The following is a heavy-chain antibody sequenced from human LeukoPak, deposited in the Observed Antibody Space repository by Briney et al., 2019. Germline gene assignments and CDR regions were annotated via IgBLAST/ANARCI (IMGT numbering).Heavy chain of an antibody. CDR1: GFTFSDHY. CDR3: ASRTTGY. Sequence: GGSLRLSCAASGFTFSDHYMSWIRQAPGKGLEWVSYITSSGNIIYYADSVKGRFTISRDNAKNSLYLQMNSLRAEDTAVYYCASRTTGYWGQGTLVTVSS. J-gene: IGHJ4*02. CDR2: ITSSGNII. D-gene: IGHD1-14*01. V-gene: IGHV3-11*01.